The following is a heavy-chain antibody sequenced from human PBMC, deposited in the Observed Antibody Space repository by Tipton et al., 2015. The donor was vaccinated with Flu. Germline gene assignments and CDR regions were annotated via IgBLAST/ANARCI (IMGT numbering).Heavy chain of an antibody. CDR3: AREGEVGVFDI. V-gene: IGHV3-53*01. CDR1: GFTVSYSY. D-gene: IGHD3-10*01. Sequence: GSLRLSCAASGFTVSYSYMGWVRQAPGKGLELVSLIYSGDTTYYAESVKGRFTISRGNSKNTLYLQIDSLRADDTAVYYCAREGEVGVFDIWGQGTMVTVSS. J-gene: IGHJ3*02. CDR2: IYSGDTT.